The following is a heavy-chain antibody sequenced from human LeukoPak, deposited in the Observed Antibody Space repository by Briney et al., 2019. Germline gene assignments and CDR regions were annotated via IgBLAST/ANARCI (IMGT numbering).Heavy chain of an antibody. CDR1: GGSISSSSYY. V-gene: IGHV4-39*07. D-gene: IGHD3-22*01. CDR3: ARANYDSSGYYFIDY. J-gene: IGHJ4*02. Sequence: SETLSLTCTVSGGSISSSSYYWGWIRQPPGKGLEWIGSIYYSGSTYYNPSLKSRVTISVDTSKNQFSLKLSSVTAADTAMYYCARANYDSSGYYFIDYWGQGTQVTVSS. CDR2: IYYSGST.